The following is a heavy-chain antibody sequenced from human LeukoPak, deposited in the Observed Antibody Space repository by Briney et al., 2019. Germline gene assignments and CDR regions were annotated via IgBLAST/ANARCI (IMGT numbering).Heavy chain of an antibody. CDR3: ARNNYGSGSYNWFDP. CDR2: ISSSGSTI. J-gene: IGHJ5*02. CDR1: GFTFSSYE. D-gene: IGHD3-10*01. V-gene: IGHV3-48*03. Sequence: PGGSLRLSCAASGFTFSSYEMNWVRQAPGKGLEWVSYISSSGSTIYYADSVKGRFTISRDNAKNSLYLQMNSLRAEDTAVYYCARNNYGSGSYNWFDPWGRGTLVTVSS.